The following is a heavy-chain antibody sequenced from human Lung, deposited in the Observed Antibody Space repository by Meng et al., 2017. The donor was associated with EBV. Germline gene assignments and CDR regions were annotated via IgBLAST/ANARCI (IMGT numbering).Heavy chain of an antibody. D-gene: IGHD3-3*01. CDR1: GGSFSSSNW. J-gene: IGHJ4*02. V-gene: IGHV4-4*02. CDR3: ARGKLSGYRYFDY. Sequence: QVQLQQWGAGLLKPSETLSLTCAVYGGSFSSSNWWSWVRQPPGKGLEWIGEIYHSGSTNYNPSLKSRVTISVDKSKNQFSLKLSSVTAADTAVYYCARGKLSGYRYFDYWGQGTLVTVSS. CDR2: IYHSGST.